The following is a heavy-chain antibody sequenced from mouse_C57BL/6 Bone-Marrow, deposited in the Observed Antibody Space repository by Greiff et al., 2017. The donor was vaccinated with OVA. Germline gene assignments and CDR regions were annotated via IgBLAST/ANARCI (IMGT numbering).Heavy chain of an antibody. CDR3: ARSYDYGSRGFAY. J-gene: IGHJ3*01. V-gene: IGHV14-3*01. Sequence: VHVQQSVAELVRPGASVKLSCTASGFNIKNTYMHWVKQRPEQGLEWIGRIDPANGSTKYAPKFQGKATITADTSSNTAYLQLSSLTSEDTAIYYCARSYDYGSRGFAYWGQGTLVTVSA. D-gene: IGHD1-1*01. CDR2: IDPANGST. CDR1: GFNIKNTY.